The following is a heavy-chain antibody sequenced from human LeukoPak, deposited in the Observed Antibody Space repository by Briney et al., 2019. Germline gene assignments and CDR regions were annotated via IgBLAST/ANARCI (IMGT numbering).Heavy chain of an antibody. CDR1: GYTFIGYY. V-gene: IGHV1-2*02. D-gene: IGHD2-2*01. Sequence: ASVKVSCKASGYTFIGYYMHWVRQAPGQGLEWMGWINPNSGGTNYAQKFQGRVTMTRDMSISTAYMELTRLRSDDTAVYYCARGHTIKSFDYWGQGALVTVSS. CDR2: INPNSGGT. J-gene: IGHJ4*02. CDR3: ARGHTIKSFDY.